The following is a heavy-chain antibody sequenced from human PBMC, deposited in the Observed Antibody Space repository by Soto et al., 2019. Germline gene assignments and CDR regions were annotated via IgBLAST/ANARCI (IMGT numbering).Heavy chain of an antibody. Sequence: SETLSLTCTVSGGSISTYYWSWIRQPPGKGLEWIGYINYSGRTNYNPSLKSRVTMSLDTSTNQFSLKLRSVTAADTALFYCAIYAGSSSFDYWGQGTLVTVYS. CDR2: INYSGRT. CDR1: GGSISTYY. J-gene: IGHJ4*02. CDR3: AIYAGSSSFDY. V-gene: IGHV4-59*01. D-gene: IGHD6-19*01.